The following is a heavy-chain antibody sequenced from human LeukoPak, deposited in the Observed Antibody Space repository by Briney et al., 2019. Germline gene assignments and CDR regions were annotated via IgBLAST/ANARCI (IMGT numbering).Heavy chain of an antibody. D-gene: IGHD2-2*01. CDR3: ARVPPPAGDYYYYGMDV. Sequence: ASVKVSCKASGYTFTGYYMHWVRQAPGQGLEWMGRINPNSGGKNYAQKFQGRVTMTRDTSISTAYMELSRLRSDDTAVYYCARVPPPAGDYYYYGMDVWGQGTTVTVSS. CDR2: INPNSGGK. CDR1: GYTFTGYY. J-gene: IGHJ6*02. V-gene: IGHV1-2*06.